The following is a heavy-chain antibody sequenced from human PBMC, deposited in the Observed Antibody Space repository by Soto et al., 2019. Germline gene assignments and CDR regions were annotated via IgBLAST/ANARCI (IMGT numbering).Heavy chain of an antibody. J-gene: IGHJ3*02. D-gene: IGHD6-13*01. CDR3: TRRPIAATGDAFDI. CDR1: GYSFTSYW. V-gene: IGHV5-51*01. Sequence: GESLKISCKGSGYSFTSYWIGWVRQMPGKGLEWMGIIYPCDSDTRYSPSFQGQVNISADKSISTAYLQWSSLKASDSAMYSCTRRPIAATGDAFDIWGQGTMVTVSS. CDR2: IYPCDSDT.